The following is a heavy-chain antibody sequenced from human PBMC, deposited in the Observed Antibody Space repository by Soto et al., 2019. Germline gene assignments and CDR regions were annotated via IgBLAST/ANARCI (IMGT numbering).Heavy chain of an antibody. CDR3: AKDLNSIAVAGPITFDY. J-gene: IGHJ4*02. CDR2: ISRDGGST. CDR1: GFTFDDYT. D-gene: IGHD6-19*01. Sequence: GGSLRLSCAASGFTFDDYTMHWVRQAPGKGLEWVSLISRDGGSTYYADSVKGRFTISRDNSKNSLYLQMNSLRTEDTALYYCAKDLNSIAVAGPITFDYWGQGTLVTVSS. V-gene: IGHV3-43*01.